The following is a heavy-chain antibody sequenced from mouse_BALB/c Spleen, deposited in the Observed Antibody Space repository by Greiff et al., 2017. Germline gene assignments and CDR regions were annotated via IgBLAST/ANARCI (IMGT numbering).Heavy chain of an antibody. V-gene: IGHV1-59*01. CDR1: GYTFTSYW. CDR3: TSALDAMDY. J-gene: IGHJ4*01. Sequence: VQLHQPGAELVKPGDSVKMSCKASGYTFTSYWMHWVKQRPGQGLEWIGVIDPSDSYTNYKQKLKGKATLTVDTSSSTAYMQISSLTSEYAAVYCYTSALDAMDYWGQGTSVTVSS. CDR2: IDPSDSYT.